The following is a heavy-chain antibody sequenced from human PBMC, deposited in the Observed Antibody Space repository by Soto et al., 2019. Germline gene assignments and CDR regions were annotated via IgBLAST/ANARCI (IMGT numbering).Heavy chain of an antibody. J-gene: IGHJ3*01. CDR1: GLTVSGKKY. V-gene: IGHV3-53*01. CDR3: ASWHEREHAYDV. CDR2: LYDVDGT. Sequence: DVQLVESGGGLIQPGESLRLSCAAFGLTVSGKKYVAWFRQPPGKGLEWISALYDVDGTYYADSVKGRFTTSSDSSKTTVYLQMNGLRPDNTAVYYCASWHEREHAYDVWGRGTTVTVSS. D-gene: IGHD1-1*01.